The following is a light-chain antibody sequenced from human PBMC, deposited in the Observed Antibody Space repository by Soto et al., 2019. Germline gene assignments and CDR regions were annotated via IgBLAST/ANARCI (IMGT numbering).Light chain of an antibody. J-gene: IGKJ1*01. CDR2: DAS. CDR3: QQYSGFTWT. CDR1: ESISGW. Sequence: DIRMTQSPSTLSVSVGDRVTLSCWASESISGWLDWYQKKQGKAPKLLISDASTLESGVPSRLGGSGYGTDLTIIISRMQTDDFETYYCQQYSGFTWTFGHGTKVDIK. V-gene: IGKV1-5*01.